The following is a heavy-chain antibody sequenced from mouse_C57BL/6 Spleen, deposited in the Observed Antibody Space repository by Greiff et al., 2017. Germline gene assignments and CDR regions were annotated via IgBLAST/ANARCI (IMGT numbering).Heavy chain of an antibody. J-gene: IGHJ2*01. Sequence: QVQLQQPGAELVMPGASVKLSCKASGYTFTSYWMHWVKQRPGQGLEWIGEIDPSDSYTNYNQKFKGKSTLTVDKSSSTAYMQLSSLTSEDAAVYYCARGGTNFDYWGQGTTLTVSS. D-gene: IGHD1-3*01. CDR2: IDPSDSYT. V-gene: IGHV1-69*01. CDR3: ARGGTNFDY. CDR1: GYTFTSYW.